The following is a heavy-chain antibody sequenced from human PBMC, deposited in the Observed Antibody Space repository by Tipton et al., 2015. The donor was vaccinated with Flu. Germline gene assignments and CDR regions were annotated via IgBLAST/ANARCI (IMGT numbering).Heavy chain of an antibody. J-gene: IGHJ4*02. CDR2: IYYSGST. CDR3: ARAGCYGYHY. Sequence: TLSLTCTVSGGSISSSSYYWGWIRQPPGKGLEWIGSIYYSGSTYYNPSLKSRVTISVDTSKNQFSLKLSSVTAAATAVYYCARAGCYGYHYWGQGTLVTVSS. V-gene: IGHV4-39*07. D-gene: IGHD5-18*01. CDR1: GGSISSSSYY.